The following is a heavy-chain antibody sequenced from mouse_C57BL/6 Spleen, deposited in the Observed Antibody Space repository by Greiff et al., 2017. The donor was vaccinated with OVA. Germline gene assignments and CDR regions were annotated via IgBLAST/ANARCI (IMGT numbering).Heavy chain of an antibody. CDR1: GYAFSSSW. CDR2: IYPGDGDT. D-gene: IGHD1-1*01. Sequence: VQLVESGPELVKPGASVKISCKASGYAFSSSWMNWVKQRPGKGLEWIGRIYPGDGDTNYNGKFKGKATLTADKSSSTAYMQLSSLTSEDSAVYFCARKGTVVAPYFDYWGQGTTLTVSS. V-gene: IGHV1-82*01. J-gene: IGHJ2*01. CDR3: ARKGTVVAPYFDY.